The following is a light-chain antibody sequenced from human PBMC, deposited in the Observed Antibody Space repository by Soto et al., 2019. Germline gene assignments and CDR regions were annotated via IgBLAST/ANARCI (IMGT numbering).Light chain of an antibody. CDR2: DVS. Sequence: SALTQPASVSGSPGQSITISCTGTSSDVGGYNYVSWYQQHPGKAPKLMIYDVSNRPSGVSDRFSGSKSGNTASLTISGLQAEDEVDYYCSSYTSSSTYVFGTGTKVTVL. CDR1: SSDVGGYNY. J-gene: IGLJ1*01. CDR3: SSYTSSSTYV. V-gene: IGLV2-14*01.